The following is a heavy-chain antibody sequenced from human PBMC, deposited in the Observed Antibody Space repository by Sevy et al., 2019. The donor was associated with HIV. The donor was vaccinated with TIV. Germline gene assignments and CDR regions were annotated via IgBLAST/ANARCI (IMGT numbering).Heavy chain of an antibody. Sequence: ASVKVSCKASGYTFTNYYIHWVRQAPGQGPEWMGVINPSGGSTYYAHKFQGRVTMTRDTSTRTVYMELRSLRSDDTAVYYCARQWPVHYAMDVWGQGTTVTVSS. V-gene: IGHV1-46*01. D-gene: IGHD6-19*01. CDR3: ARQWPVHYAMDV. J-gene: IGHJ6*02. CDR1: GYTFTNYY. CDR2: INPSGGST.